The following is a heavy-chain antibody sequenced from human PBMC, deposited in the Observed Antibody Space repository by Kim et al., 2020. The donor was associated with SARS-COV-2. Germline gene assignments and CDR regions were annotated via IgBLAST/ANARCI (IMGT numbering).Heavy chain of an antibody. Sequence: LKSRVTISVDTSKNQFSLKLRSVTAADTAVYYCARHFHYYYGSGSPFDYWGQGTLVTVSS. J-gene: IGHJ4*02. V-gene: IGHV4-39*01. CDR3: ARHFHYYYGSGSPFDY. D-gene: IGHD3-10*01.